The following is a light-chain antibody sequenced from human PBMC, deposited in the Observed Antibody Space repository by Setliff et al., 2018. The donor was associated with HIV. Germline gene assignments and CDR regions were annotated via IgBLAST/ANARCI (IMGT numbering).Light chain of an antibody. Sequence: HSALTQPASVSGSPGQSITLSCTGTSSDVGSYNLVSWYQHHPGKAPKLMIYEVSKRPSGVSNRFSGSKSGNTASLTISGLQAEDEADYYCCSYAGSSTYVFGTGTKV. CDR1: SSDVGSYNL. CDR2: EVS. V-gene: IGLV2-23*02. J-gene: IGLJ1*01. CDR3: CSYAGSSTYV.